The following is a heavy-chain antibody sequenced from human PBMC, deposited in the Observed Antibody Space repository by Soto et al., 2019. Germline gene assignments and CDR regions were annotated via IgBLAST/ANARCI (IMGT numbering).Heavy chain of an antibody. CDR1: GFTVSSNY. CDR2: IYSGGST. V-gene: IGHV3-66*01. J-gene: IGHJ4*02. D-gene: IGHD3-9*01. CDR3: ARVAPDYDILTGYAN. Sequence: GGSLRLSCAASGFTVSSNYMSWVRQAPGKGLEWVSVIYSGGSTYYADSVKGRFTISRDNSKNTLYLQMNSLRAEDTAVYYCARVAPDYDILTGYANWGQRTLVTVSS.